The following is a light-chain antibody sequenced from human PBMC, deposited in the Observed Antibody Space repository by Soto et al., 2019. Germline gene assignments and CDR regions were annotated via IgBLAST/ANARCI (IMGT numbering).Light chain of an antibody. CDR1: QSISSW. CDR2: KAS. Sequence: DIQMTQSPSTLSASIGDRVTITCRASQSISSWLAWYQQKPGRAPKLLIFKASTLESGVPSRFSGNGSGTEFTLTISSLQPDDFATYSCQQYNSYPRTFGQGTKVEIK. J-gene: IGKJ1*01. CDR3: QQYNSYPRT. V-gene: IGKV1-5*03.